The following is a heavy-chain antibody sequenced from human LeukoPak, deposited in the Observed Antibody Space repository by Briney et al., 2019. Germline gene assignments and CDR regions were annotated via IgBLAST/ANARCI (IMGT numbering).Heavy chain of an antibody. CDR2: VSISGRSI. V-gene: IGHV3-11*04. CDR3: ARRLCTSTNCYPSDY. CDR1: GFTFSDYY. D-gene: IGHD2-2*01. J-gene: IGHJ4*02. Sequence: GGSLRLSCTASGFTFSDYYMSWIRQAPGKGLEWLSYVSISGRSIDYADSVKGRFTISRDNAKNSLYLQMKSLRAEDTAVYYCARRLCTSTNCYPSDYWGQGTLVTVSS.